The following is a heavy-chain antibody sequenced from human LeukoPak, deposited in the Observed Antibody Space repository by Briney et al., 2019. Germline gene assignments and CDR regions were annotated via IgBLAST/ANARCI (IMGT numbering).Heavy chain of an antibody. CDR3: ARQGYDILTGYIDAFDI. V-gene: IGHV4-59*08. Sequence: SETLSLTCTVSGGSISSYYWSWIRQPPGKGLEWIGYTSYSGSTNHNPSLKSRVTISIDTSKNQFSLKLRSVTAADTAIYYCARQGYDILTGYIDAFDIWGQGTMVTVSS. CDR2: TSYSGST. D-gene: IGHD3-9*01. CDR1: GGSISSYY. J-gene: IGHJ3*02.